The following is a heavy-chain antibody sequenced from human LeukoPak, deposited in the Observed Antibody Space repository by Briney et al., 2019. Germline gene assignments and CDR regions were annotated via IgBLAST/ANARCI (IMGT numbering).Heavy chain of an antibody. Sequence: GGSLRLSCAASGFTFSSYSMNWVRQAPGKGLEWVSSISSSSSYINYADSVKGRFTISRDNAKNSLYLQMNSLRAEDTAVYYCARDYGDYIYYYYMDVWGKGTTVTVSS. CDR3: ARDYGDYIYYYYMDV. CDR2: ISSSSSYI. V-gene: IGHV3-21*01. CDR1: GFTFSSYS. J-gene: IGHJ6*03. D-gene: IGHD4-17*01.